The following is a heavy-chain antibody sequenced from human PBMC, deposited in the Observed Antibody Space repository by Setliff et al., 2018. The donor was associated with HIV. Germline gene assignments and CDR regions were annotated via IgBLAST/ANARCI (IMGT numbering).Heavy chain of an antibody. V-gene: IGHV1-18*04. D-gene: IGHD3-22*01. CDR3: VRVYYYDKTGYGTFDI. CDR1: GYTFTAYG. J-gene: IGHJ3*02. Sequence: ASVKVSCKASGYTFTAYGITWVRQAPGQGLEWMGWMSAYSGDTKYAQKIQGRVNMTRDTSTDTAYVELRSLRFDDTALYYCVRVYYYDKTGYGTFDIWGQGTVVTVSS. CDR2: MSAYSGDT.